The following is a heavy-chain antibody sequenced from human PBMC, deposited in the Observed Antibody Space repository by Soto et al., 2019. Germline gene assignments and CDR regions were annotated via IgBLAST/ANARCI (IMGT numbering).Heavy chain of an antibody. V-gene: IGHV3-15*01. CDR1: GFTFSNAW. J-gene: IGHJ6*02. Sequence: EVQLVESGGGLVKPGGSLRLSCAASGFTFSNAWMSWVRQAPGKGLEWVGRIKSKTDGGTTDYAAPVKGRFTISRDDSKNTLYLQMTSLKTEDTAVYYCTTGLVRGGNGMDVWGQGTTVTVSS. D-gene: IGHD3-10*01. CDR2: IKSKTDGGTT. CDR3: TTGLVRGGNGMDV.